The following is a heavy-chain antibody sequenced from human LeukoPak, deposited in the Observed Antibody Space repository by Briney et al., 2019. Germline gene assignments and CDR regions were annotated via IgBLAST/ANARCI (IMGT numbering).Heavy chain of an antibody. J-gene: IGHJ4*02. Sequence: GGSLRLSCAASGFTFDDYAMHWVRQAPRKGLEWVSGISWNSGSIGYADSVKGRFTISRDNAKNSLYLQMNSLRAEDTALYYCANGAYSGSYQNFDYWGQGTLVTVS. CDR2: ISWNSGSI. V-gene: IGHV3-9*01. D-gene: IGHD1-26*01. CDR3: ANGAYSGSYQNFDY. CDR1: GFTFDDYA.